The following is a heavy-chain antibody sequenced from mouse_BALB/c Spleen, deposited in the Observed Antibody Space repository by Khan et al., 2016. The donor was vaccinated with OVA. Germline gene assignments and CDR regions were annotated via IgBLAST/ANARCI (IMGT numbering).Heavy chain of an antibody. CDR2: IIPSNDYT. CDR3: VREGAYYWSDGWLAY. CDR1: GYTFTTYT. V-gene: IGHV1-4*01. D-gene: IGHD2-14*01. J-gene: IGHJ3*01. Sequence: QVQLQQSGAELARPGASVKMSCKASGYTFTTYTIHWVKQRPGQGLEWIGYIIPSNDYTNYNQKFKDRATLTADKSSSIAYMQLSSLTSVEYAVYYCVREGAYYWSDGWLAYWGQGTLVTVSA.